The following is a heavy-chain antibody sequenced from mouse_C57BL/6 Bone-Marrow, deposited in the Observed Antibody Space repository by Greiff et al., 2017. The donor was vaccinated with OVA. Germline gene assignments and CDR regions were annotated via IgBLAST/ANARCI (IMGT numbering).Heavy chain of an antibody. CDR2: INPYNGGT. D-gene: IGHD1-1*01. V-gene: IGHV1-19*01. J-gene: IGHJ3*01. CDR1: GYTFTDYY. CDR3: ARTLRVSWFAY. Sequence: VQLKESGPVLVKPGASVKMSCKASGYTFTDYYMNWVKQSHGKSLEWIGVINPYNGGTSYNQKFKGKATLTVDKSSSTAYMELNSLTSEDSAVYYGARTLRVSWFAYWGQGTLVTVSA.